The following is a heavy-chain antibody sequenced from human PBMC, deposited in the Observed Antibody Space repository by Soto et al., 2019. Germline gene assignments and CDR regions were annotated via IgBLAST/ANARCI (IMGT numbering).Heavy chain of an antibody. D-gene: IGHD3-10*01. Sequence: SETLSLTCAVSGYSISSGYYWGWIRQPPGKGLEWIGSIYHSGSTYYNPSLKSRVTISVDTSKNQFSLKLSSETAADTAVYYCARDSGYYGSGSYYYYYYGMDVWGQGTTVTVSS. CDR2: IYHSGST. CDR3: ARDSGYYGSGSYYYYYYGMDV. V-gene: IGHV4-38-2*02. CDR1: GYSISSGYY. J-gene: IGHJ6*02.